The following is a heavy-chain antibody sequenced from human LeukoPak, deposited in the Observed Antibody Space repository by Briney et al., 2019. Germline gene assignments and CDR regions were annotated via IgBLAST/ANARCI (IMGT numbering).Heavy chain of an antibody. V-gene: IGHV3-48*01. CDR3: ARDGWFGDYNWFDP. J-gene: IGHJ5*02. CDR1: GFTFSSYS. Sequence: GESLRLSCAASGFTFSSYSMNWVRQAPGKGLEWVSYISSASNTIYYADSVKGRFTISRDNAKNSLYLQMNSLRAEDTAMYYCARDGWFGDYNWFDPWGQGILVTVSS. CDR2: ISSASNTI. D-gene: IGHD3-10*01.